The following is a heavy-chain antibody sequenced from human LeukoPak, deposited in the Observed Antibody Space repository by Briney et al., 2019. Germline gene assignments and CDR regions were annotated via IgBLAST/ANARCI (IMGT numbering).Heavy chain of an antibody. CDR2: IIPIFGTA. Sequence: GASVTVSCTASGGTFSSYAISWVRQAPGQGLEWMGGIIPIFGTANYAQKFQGRVTITADESTSTAYMELSSLRSEDTAVYYCARARPYGEYPRGGDYYYGMDVWGQGTTVTVSS. CDR3: ARARPYGEYPRGGDYYYGMDV. D-gene: IGHD4-17*01. J-gene: IGHJ6*02. CDR1: GGTFSSYA. V-gene: IGHV1-69*13.